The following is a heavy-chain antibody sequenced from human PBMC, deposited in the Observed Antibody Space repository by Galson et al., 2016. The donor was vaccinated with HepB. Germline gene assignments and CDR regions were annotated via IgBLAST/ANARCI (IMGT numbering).Heavy chain of an antibody. J-gene: IGHJ4*02. V-gene: IGHV3-15*01. Sequence: SLRLSCAASGFSFTDAWMFWVRQAPGKGLEWVGRIKSRTDGGTTEYGAPVKGRFTISRDDSKNTQYLQMNSLRAEDTALYFCARYSNSWAPFDYWGQGRLVTVSS. CDR1: GFSFTDAW. D-gene: IGHD6-13*01. CDR3: ARYSNSWAPFDY. CDR2: IKSRTDGGTT.